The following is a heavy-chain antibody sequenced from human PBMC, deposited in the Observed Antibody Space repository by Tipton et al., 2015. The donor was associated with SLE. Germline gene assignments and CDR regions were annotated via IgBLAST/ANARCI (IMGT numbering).Heavy chain of an antibody. CDR3: ARGFSNSRYSSGLSYVFDS. Sequence: TLSLTCTVSGGSISSYYWSWIRQPPGKGLEWIGYIYSSESTGYNPSLKSRVTISIDTSKNQFSLNLNSVTAADTAVYYCARGFSNSRYSSGLSYVFDSWGQGSLVTVSS. V-gene: IGHV4-4*08. J-gene: IGHJ4*02. D-gene: IGHD3-22*01. CDR1: GGSISSYY. CDR2: IYSSEST.